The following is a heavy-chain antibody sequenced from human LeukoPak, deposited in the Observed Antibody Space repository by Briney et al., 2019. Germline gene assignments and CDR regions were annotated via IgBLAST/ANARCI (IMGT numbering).Heavy chain of an antibody. D-gene: IGHD2-15*01. J-gene: IGHJ4*02. Sequence: PGGSLRLSCAASGFTFSRHWMYWVRQAPGKGLEWVANIKQDGSAKPYAGSVKGRFTISRDNAKNSLFLQMNSLRAEDTAVYYCARDNGWSADFWGQGTLVTVSS. CDR1: GFTFSRHW. CDR2: IKQDGSAK. CDR3: ARDNGWSADF. V-gene: IGHV3-7*03.